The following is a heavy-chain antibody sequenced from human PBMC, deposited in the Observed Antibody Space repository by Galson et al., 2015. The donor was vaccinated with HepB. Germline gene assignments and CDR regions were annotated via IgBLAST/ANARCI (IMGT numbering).Heavy chain of an antibody. D-gene: IGHD6-13*01. CDR3: AKNAGSSWFVPNHFDS. CDR2: IHPRSGDT. J-gene: IGHJ4*02. V-gene: IGHV1-2*02. CDR1: GYTFTDYY. Sequence: SVKVSCKASGYTFTDYYMHWVRQAPGQGLEWMGWIHPRSGDTNYAQKFQGRVTMIRATSISTAYMEVNSLRAEDTAVYYCAKNAGSSWFVPNHFDSWGQGTLVTVSS.